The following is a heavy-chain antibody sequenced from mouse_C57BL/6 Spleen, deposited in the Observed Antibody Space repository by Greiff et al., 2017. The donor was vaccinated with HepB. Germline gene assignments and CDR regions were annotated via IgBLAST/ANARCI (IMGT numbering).Heavy chain of an antibody. V-gene: IGHV1-18*01. Sequence: EVQLQQSGPELVKPGASVKIPCKASGYTFTDYNMDWVKQSHGKSLEWIGDINPNNGGTIYNQKFKGKATLTVDKSSSTAYMELRSLTSGDTAVYYCARRDYGYDARDYFDYWGQGTTLTVSS. CDR2: INPNNGGT. D-gene: IGHD2-2*01. J-gene: IGHJ2*01. CDR3: ARRDYGYDARDYFDY. CDR1: GYTFTDYN.